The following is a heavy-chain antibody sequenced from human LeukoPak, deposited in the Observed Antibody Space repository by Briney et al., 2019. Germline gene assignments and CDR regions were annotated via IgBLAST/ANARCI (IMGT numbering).Heavy chain of an antibody. J-gene: IGHJ6*02. CDR1: GFTFSTYN. Sequence: GGSLRPSCGASGFTFSTYNMIWVRQAPGKGLEWVSSISTGSYYISYADSVSGRFTISRDDAKNSLYLHLNSLRADATAVYYCATGAGLYDFWGQGTTVTVSS. D-gene: IGHD2-15*01. CDR2: ISTGSYYI. CDR3: ATGAGLYDF. V-gene: IGHV3-21*01.